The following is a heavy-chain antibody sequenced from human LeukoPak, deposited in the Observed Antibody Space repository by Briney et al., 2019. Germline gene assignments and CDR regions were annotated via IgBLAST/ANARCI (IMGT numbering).Heavy chain of an antibody. V-gene: IGHV1-69*01. CDR2: IIASFGTA. CDR3: ARVVTPRYCSSTSCYWKGWFDP. Sequence: SVKVSCKASGGTFSSYAISWVRQAPGQGLEWMGGIIASFGTANYAQKFQGRVTISADESSGTAYMELSSLRSEDTAVYYCARVVTPRYCSSTSCYWKGWFDPWGQGTLVTVSS. CDR1: GGTFSSYA. J-gene: IGHJ5*02. D-gene: IGHD2-2*01.